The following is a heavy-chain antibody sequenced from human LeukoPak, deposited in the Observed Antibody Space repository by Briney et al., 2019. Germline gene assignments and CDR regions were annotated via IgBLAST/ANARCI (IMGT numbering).Heavy chain of an antibody. CDR2: IYYSGST. D-gene: IGHD3-3*01. CDR1: GGSISSYY. V-gene: IGHV4-59*01. CDR3: ARVLRFLEWPYYYYYMDV. J-gene: IGHJ6*03. Sequence: ASETLSLTCTVSGGSISSYYWSWIRQPPGKGLEWIGYIYYSGSTNYNHSLKSRVTISVDTSKNQFSLKLSSVTAADTAVYYCARVLRFLEWPYYYYYMDVWGKGTTVTVSS.